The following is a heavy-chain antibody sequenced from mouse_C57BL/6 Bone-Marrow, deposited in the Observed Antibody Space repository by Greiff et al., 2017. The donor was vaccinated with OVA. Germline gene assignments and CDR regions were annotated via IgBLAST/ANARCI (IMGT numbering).Heavy chain of an antibody. J-gene: IGHJ2*01. V-gene: IGHV14-4*01. CDR1: GFNIKDDY. D-gene: IGHD2-1*01. Sequence: EVQGVESGAELVRPGASVKLSCTASGFNIKDDYMHWVKQRPEQGLEWIGWIDPENGDTEYASKFQGKATITADTSSNTDYLQLSSLTSEDTAVYYCTSYGNFDYWGQGTTLTVSS. CDR3: TSYGNFDY. CDR2: IDPENGDT.